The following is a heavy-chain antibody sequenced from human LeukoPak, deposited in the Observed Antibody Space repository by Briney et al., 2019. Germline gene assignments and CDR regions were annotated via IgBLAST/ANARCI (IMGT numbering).Heavy chain of an antibody. Sequence: GGSLRLSCAASGFTFDDYAMHWVRQAPGKGLEWVSGISWNSGSIDYAASVKGRFTISRDNAKKSLYLQMNSLRAEDTALYYCAKDDSTGIAVAGTFDYWGQGTLVTVSS. CDR1: GFTFDDYA. CDR2: ISWNSGSI. D-gene: IGHD6-19*01. V-gene: IGHV3-9*01. CDR3: AKDDSTGIAVAGTFDY. J-gene: IGHJ4*02.